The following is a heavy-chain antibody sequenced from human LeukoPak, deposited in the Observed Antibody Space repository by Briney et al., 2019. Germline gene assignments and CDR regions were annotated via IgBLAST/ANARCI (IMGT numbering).Heavy chain of an antibody. CDR2: IYYSGSI. D-gene: IGHD3-10*01. J-gene: IGHJ5*02. CDR3: ARDSVVRPNWFDP. V-gene: IGHV4-39*07. CDR1: GGSLSSSSYY. Sequence: SETLSLTCTVSGGSLSSSSYYWGWIRRPPGKGLEWIGSIYYSGSIYYNPSLKSRVTISVDTSKNQFSLKLSSVTAAGTAVYYCARDSVVRPNWFDPWGQGTLVTVSS.